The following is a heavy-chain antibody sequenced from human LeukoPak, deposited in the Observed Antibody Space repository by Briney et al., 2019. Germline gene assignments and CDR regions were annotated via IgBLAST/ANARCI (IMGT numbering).Heavy chain of an antibody. CDR3: AKVNWNYVAYYYYGMDV. CDR1: GFTFSSYA. Sequence: GGSLRLSCAASGFTFSSYAMSWVRQAPGKGLEWVSAISGSGGSTYYADSVKGRFTISRDNSKNTLSLQMNSLRAEDTAVYFCAKVNWNYVAYYYYGMDVWGQGTTVTVSS. V-gene: IGHV3-23*01. D-gene: IGHD1-7*01. CDR2: ISGSGGST. J-gene: IGHJ6*02.